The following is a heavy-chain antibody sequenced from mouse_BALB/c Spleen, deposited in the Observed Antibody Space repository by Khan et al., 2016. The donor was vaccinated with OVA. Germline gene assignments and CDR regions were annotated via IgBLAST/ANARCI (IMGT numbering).Heavy chain of an antibody. CDR3: ASELGRYYAMDY. Sequence: EVQLQESGPGLVKPSQSLSLTCTVTGYSITRDYAWNWIRQFPGNKLEWMGYISNSGSTSYNPPLKSRISITRDTSKNQFFLQLNSVTTEDTATYYCASELGRYYAMDYWGQGTSVTVSS. V-gene: IGHV3-2*02. CDR1: GYSITRDYA. J-gene: IGHJ4*01. D-gene: IGHD4-1*01. CDR2: ISNSGST.